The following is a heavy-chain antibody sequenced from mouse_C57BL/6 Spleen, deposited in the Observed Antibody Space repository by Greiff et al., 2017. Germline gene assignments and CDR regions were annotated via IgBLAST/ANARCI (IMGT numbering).Heavy chain of an antibody. J-gene: IGHJ4*01. CDR1: GYTFTSYT. D-gene: IGHD1-1*01. Sequence: VQLQQSGAELARPGASVKMSCKASGYTFTSYTMHWVKQRPGQGLEWIGYINPSSGYTKYNQKFKDKATLTADKSSSTAYMQLSSLTSEDSAVYDCASGLFYYYGSSDDAMDYWGQGTSVTVSS. CDR2: INPSSGYT. CDR3: ASGLFYYYGSSDDAMDY. V-gene: IGHV1-4*01.